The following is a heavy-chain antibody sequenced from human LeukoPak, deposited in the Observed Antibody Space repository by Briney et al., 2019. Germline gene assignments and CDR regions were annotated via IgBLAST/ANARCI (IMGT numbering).Heavy chain of an antibody. CDR2: IKSKTDGGTT. D-gene: IGHD5-18*01. Sequence: GGSLRLSCAASGFTFSNAWMSWVRQAPGKGLEWVGRIKSKTDGGTTDYAAPVKGRFTISRDDSKNTLYLQMNSLKTEDTAVYYCTTAGLAMGLYYMDVWGKGTTVTVSS. CDR3: TTAGLAMGLYYMDV. J-gene: IGHJ6*03. CDR1: GFTFSNAW. V-gene: IGHV3-15*01.